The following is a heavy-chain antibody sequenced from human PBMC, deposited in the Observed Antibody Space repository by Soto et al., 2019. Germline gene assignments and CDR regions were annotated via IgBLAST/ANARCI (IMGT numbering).Heavy chain of an antibody. CDR3: ARDREVRGVIRVYYYGMDV. J-gene: IGHJ6*02. D-gene: IGHD3-10*01. CDR1: GYTFTGYY. Sequence: VASVKVSCKASGYTFTGYYMHWVRQAPGQGLEWMGWINPNSGGTNYAQKFQGWVTMTRDTSISTAYMELSRLRSDDTAVYYCARDREVRGVIRVYYYGMDVWGQGTTVAVSS. V-gene: IGHV1-2*04. CDR2: INPNSGGT.